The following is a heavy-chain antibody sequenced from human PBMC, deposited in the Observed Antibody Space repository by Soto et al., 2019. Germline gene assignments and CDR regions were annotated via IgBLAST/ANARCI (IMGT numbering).Heavy chain of an antibody. CDR1: GYTFTGYY. V-gene: IGHV1-2*04. D-gene: IGHD2-15*01. Sequence: ASVKVSCKASGYTFTGYYMHWGRQAPGQGLEWMGWINPNSGGTNYTQKFQGWVTMTRDTSISTAYMELSRLRSDDTAVYYCARDREGVAFDYWGQGALVTVSS. CDR3: ARDREGVAFDY. CDR2: INPNSGGT. J-gene: IGHJ4*02.